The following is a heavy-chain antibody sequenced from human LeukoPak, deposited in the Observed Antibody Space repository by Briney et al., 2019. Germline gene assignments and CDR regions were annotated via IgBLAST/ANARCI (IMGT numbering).Heavy chain of an antibody. CDR1: GFPFNSYW. V-gene: IGHV3-74*01. CDR3: ARGYGDWFDP. J-gene: IGHJ5*02. Sequence: SGGSLRLSCAASGFPFNSYWMHWVRHAPGKGLVWVSRINSDESRTAYADSVKGRFSISRDNAKNTLYLQMNSLRAEDTAVYYCARGYGDWFDPWGQGTLVTVSS. D-gene: IGHD4-17*01. CDR2: INSDESRT.